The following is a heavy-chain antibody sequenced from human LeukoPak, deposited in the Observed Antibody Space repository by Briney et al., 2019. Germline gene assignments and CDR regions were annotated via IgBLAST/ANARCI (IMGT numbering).Heavy chain of an antibody. Sequence: GGSLRLSCEASGFTFDSYAIHWVRQAPGKGLDWVAVISEGGNNKYHADSVKGRFTISRDNSKNTAYLQMNSLRAEDTAVYYCAKKVPANWGSYFDYWGQGTLVTVSS. CDR2: ISEGGNNK. D-gene: IGHD7-27*01. CDR1: GFTFDSYA. V-gene: IGHV3-30-3*02. J-gene: IGHJ4*02. CDR3: AKKVPANWGSYFDY.